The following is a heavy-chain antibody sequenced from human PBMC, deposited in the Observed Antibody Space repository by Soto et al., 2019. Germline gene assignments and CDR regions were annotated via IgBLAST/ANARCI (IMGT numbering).Heavy chain of an antibody. CDR3: AQRANMTMFVLVIDNGVWFDP. CDR1: GFSLSSSVAA. J-gene: IGHJ5*02. Sequence: QINLKESAPTVVKPTQTLTLTCTFSGFSLSSSVAAVGWIRQPPGRALEWVALVYWDDGKRYNRYNPSLDARVSVTTDTSKTQVALTLTNVDPADTATYFCAQRANMTMFVLVIDNGVWFDPWGQGTRVIVSS. D-gene: IGHD3-10*01. V-gene: IGHV2-5*02. CDR2: VYWDDGK.